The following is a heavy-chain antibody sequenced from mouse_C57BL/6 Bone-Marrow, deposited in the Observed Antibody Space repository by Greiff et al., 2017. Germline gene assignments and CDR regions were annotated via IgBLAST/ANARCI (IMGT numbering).Heavy chain of an antibody. CDR2: INPGSGGT. V-gene: IGHV1-54*01. CDR1: GYAFTNYL. Sequence: QVQLQQSGAELVRPGTSVKVSCKASGYAFTNYLIEWVKQRPGQGLEWIGVINPGSGGTNYNEKFKGKATLTADKSSRTAYMQLSSLTSEDSAVYFCARSKGYDRGGYYFDYWGQGTTLTVSS. D-gene: IGHD2-2*01. CDR3: ARSKGYDRGGYYFDY. J-gene: IGHJ2*01.